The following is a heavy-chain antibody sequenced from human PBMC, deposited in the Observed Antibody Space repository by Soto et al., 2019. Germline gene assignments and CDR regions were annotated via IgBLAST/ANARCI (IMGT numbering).Heavy chain of an antibody. CDR1: GYTFTGYY. CDR2: INPNSGGT. V-gene: IGHV1-2*02. D-gene: IGHD3-3*01. CDR3: ARGRVRLPLTLESSGWFDP. J-gene: IGHJ5*02. Sequence: ASVKVSCKASGYTFTGYYMHWVRQAPGQGLEWMGWINPNSGGTNYAQKFQGRVTMTRDTSISTAYMELSRLRSDNTAVYYCARGRVRLPLTLESSGWFDPWGQGTLVTVSS.